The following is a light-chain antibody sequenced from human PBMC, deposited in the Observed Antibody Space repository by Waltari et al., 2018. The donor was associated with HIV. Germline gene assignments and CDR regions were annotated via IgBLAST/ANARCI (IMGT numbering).Light chain of an antibody. CDR3: QQSYGAPFT. CDR1: QKTNRY. J-gene: IGKJ3*01. V-gene: IGKV1-39*01. CDR2: GAS. Sequence: IQMTQSPSALSASVGDTVTIPSRASQKTNRYLTWYQKKVGEAPRLLVYGASSLQSGVPARFRGSGSGSEYKLTISNLQSEDFASYFCQQSYGAPFTFGPGSTV.